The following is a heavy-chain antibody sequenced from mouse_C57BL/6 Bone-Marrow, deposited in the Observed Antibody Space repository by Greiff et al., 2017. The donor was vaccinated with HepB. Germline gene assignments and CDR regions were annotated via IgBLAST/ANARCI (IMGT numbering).Heavy chain of an antibody. J-gene: IGHJ4*01. CDR2: INPYNGGT. V-gene: IGHV1-19*01. D-gene: IGHD1-1*01. Sequence: EVQLQQSGPVLVKPGASVKMSCKASGYTFTDYYMNWVKQSHGKSLEWIGVINPYNGGTSYNQKFKGKATLTVDKSSSTAYMELNSLTSEDSAVYYCARSPYGSSYVYAMDYWGQGTSVTVSS. CDR3: ARSPYGSSYVYAMDY. CDR1: GYTFTDYY.